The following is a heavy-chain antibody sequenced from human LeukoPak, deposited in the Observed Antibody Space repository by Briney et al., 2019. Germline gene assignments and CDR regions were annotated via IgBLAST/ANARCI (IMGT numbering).Heavy chain of an antibody. CDR1: GFTFSSYG. Sequence: GGSLRLSCAASGFTFSSYGMHWVRQAPGKGLEWVAIIWYDGSNQYYADSVKGRFTVSRDNSENTLYLQMNSLRDEDTAVYYCARTRPGYYFDYWGQGTLVTVSS. CDR2: IWYDGSNQ. V-gene: IGHV3-33*01. J-gene: IGHJ4*02. CDR3: ARTRPGYYFDY. D-gene: IGHD1-14*01.